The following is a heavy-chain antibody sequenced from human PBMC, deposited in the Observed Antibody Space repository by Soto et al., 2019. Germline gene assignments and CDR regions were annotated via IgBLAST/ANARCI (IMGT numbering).Heavy chain of an antibody. CDR2: INPNSGGT. Sequence: ASVKVSCKASGYTFTGYYMHWVRQAPGQGLEWMGWINPNSGGTNYAQKFQGRVTMTRDTSISTAYMELSRLRSDDTAVYYCATDVLLYYYYGMDVWGQGTTVTVYS. V-gene: IGHV1-2*02. CDR3: ATDVLLYYYYGMDV. J-gene: IGHJ6*02. D-gene: IGHD3-10*01. CDR1: GYTFTGYY.